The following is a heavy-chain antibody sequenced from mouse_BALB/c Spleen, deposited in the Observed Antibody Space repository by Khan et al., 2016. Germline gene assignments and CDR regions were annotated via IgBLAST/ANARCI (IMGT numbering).Heavy chain of an antibody. CDR3: TRSHGYYAMDY. Sequence: EVPLQESGPDLVKPSQSLSLTCTVTGYSITSGYSWHWIRQFPGNKLEWMGYIHYSGGTKYIPSLKSRISITRDPSKNQFFLQLNSVTPEDTATYYCTRSHGYYAMDYWGQGTSVTVSS. J-gene: IGHJ4*01. V-gene: IGHV3-1*02. CDR1: GYSITSGYS. CDR2: IHYSGGT.